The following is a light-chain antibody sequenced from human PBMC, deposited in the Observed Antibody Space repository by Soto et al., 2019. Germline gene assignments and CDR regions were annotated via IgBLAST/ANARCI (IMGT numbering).Light chain of an antibody. Sequence: QSALTQPASVSGSPGQSITISCTGTGSDIGYFNYVSWYQQQPGKAPKLMIYEVDNRPSGVSIRFSGSKSGTTASLTISGLQAEDGADYYCKSYAVGSAYVFGPGTKLTVL. J-gene: IGLJ1*01. CDR1: GSDIGYFNY. CDR3: KSYAVGSAYV. V-gene: IGLV2-14*01. CDR2: EVD.